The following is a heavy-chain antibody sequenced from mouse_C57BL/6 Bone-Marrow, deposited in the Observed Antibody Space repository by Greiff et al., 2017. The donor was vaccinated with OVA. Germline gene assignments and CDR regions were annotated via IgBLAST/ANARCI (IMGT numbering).Heavy chain of an antibody. V-gene: IGHV1-54*01. CDR2: INPGSGGT. CDR1: GYAFTNYL. J-gene: IGHJ3*01. CDR3: ARSDSSGGRFAY. D-gene: IGHD3-2*02. Sequence: QVQLQQSGAELVRPGTSVKVSCKASGYAFTNYLIEWVKQRPGQGLEWIGVINPGSGGTNYNEKFKGKATLTADKSSGTAYMQLSSLTSEDSAVYFCARSDSSGGRFAYWGQGTLVTVSA.